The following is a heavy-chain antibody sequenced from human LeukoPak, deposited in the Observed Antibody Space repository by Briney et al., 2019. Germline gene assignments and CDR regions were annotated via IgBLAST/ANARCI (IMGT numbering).Heavy chain of an antibody. CDR3: ARRSEFDNTHYHYFDY. CDR1: GGSIDSRSYY. Sequence: SETLSLTCTVSGGSIDSRSYYWDWIRQAPGKGLEWIGTIHHSGSTEYNPSLKSRVAIFVDTSKNQFSLILHSVAAADTAVYYCARRSEFDNTHYHYFDYWGQGALVTVSS. V-gene: IGHV4-39*01. D-gene: IGHD2-15*01. J-gene: IGHJ4*02. CDR2: IHHSGST.